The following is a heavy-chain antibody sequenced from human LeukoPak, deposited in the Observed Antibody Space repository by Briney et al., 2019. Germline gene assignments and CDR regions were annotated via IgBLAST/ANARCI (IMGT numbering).Heavy chain of an antibody. Sequence: PSETLSLTCTVSGGSISSYYWSWIRQPPGKGLEWIGYIYYSGSTNYNPSLKSRVTISVDTSKNQFSLKLSSVTAADTAVYYCARGRLSNWNYYYYMDVWGKGTTVTVSS. CDR1: GGSISSYY. V-gene: IGHV4-59*01. D-gene: IGHD1-20*01. J-gene: IGHJ6*03. CDR3: ARGRLSNWNYYYYMDV. CDR2: IYYSGST.